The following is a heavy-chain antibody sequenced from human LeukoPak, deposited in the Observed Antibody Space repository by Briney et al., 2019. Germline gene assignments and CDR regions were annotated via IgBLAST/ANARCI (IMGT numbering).Heavy chain of an antibody. J-gene: IGHJ5*02. CDR1: GYSISSGYY. D-gene: IGHD6-13*01. CDR3: ARDRYSSSWYNWFDP. V-gene: IGHV4-38-2*02. Sequence: SETLSLTCTVSGYSISSGYYWGWIRPPPGKGLEWIGSIYHSGSTYYNPSLKSRVTISVDTSKNQFSLKLSSVTAADTAVYYCARDRYSSSWYNWFDPWGQGTLVTVSS. CDR2: IYHSGST.